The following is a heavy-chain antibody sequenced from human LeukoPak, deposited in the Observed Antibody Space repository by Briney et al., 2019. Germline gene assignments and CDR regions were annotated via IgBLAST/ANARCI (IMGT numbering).Heavy chain of an antibody. CDR3: ARVAYSNYVGYAYRYFDL. J-gene: IGHJ2*01. D-gene: IGHD4-11*01. CDR1: GGSISSSY. Sequence: SETLSLTCTVSGGSISSSYWSWIRQPPGKGLEWIGYIYYTGSTNYNPSLKSRVTISVDTSKNQFSLKLSSVTAADTAVYYCARVAYSNYVGYAYRYFDLWGRGTLVTVSS. CDR2: IYYTGST. V-gene: IGHV4-59*01.